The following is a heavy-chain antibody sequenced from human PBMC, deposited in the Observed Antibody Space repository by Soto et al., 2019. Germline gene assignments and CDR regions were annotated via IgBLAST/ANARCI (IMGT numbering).Heavy chain of an antibody. D-gene: IGHD5-12*01. V-gene: IGHV3-64*01. Sequence: EVQLVESGGGLVQPGGSLRLSCAASGFTFSSYAMHWVRQAPGKGLEYVSVISSNGGSTYYANSLKGRFTISRDNSKTTLYLQMGSLRAEDMAVYYCARGIGGYDFGYWGQGTLVTVSS. J-gene: IGHJ4*02. CDR2: ISSNGGST. CDR3: ARGIGGYDFGY. CDR1: GFTFSSYA.